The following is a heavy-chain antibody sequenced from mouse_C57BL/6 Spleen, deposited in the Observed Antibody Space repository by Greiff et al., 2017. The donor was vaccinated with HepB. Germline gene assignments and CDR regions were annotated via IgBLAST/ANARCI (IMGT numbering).Heavy chain of an antibody. J-gene: IGHJ4*01. V-gene: IGHV1-15*01. Sequence: VQLQESGAELVRPGASVTLSCKASGYTFTDYEMHWVKQTPVHGLEWIGAIDPETGGTAYNQKFKGKAILTADKSSSTAYMELRSLTSEDSAVYYCTRPDVVYYAMDYWGQGTSVTVSS. D-gene: IGHD1-1*02. CDR3: TRPDVVYYAMDY. CDR2: IDPETGGT. CDR1: GYTFTDYE.